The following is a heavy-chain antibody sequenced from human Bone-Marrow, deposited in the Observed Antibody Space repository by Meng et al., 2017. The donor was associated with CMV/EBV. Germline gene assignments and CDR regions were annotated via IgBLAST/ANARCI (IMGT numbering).Heavy chain of an antibody. Sequence: GESLKISCAASGFTFSGSAMHWVRQASGKGLEWVGRIRSKANSYATAYAASVKGRFTISRDDSKNTAYLQMNSLKTEDTAVYYCTSVKGIAASWGQGTLVTGS. V-gene: IGHV3-73*01. D-gene: IGHD6-13*01. J-gene: IGHJ5*02. CDR1: GFTFSGSA. CDR3: TSVKGIAAS. CDR2: IRSKANSYAT.